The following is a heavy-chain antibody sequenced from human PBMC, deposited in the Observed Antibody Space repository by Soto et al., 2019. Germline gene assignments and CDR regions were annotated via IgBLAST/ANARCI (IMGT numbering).Heavy chain of an antibody. CDR3: ARGLQSRYCSSTSCQYWFDP. CDR1: GFTFSSYW. D-gene: IGHD2-2*01. J-gene: IGHJ5*02. CDR2: INSDGSST. Sequence: EVQLVESGGGLVQPGGSLRLSCAASGFTFSSYWMHWVRQAPGKGLVWVSRINSDGSSTSYADSVKGRFTISRDNAKNTLYLQMNSLRAEDTAVYYCARGLQSRYCSSTSCQYWFDPWGQGTLVTVSS. V-gene: IGHV3-74*01.